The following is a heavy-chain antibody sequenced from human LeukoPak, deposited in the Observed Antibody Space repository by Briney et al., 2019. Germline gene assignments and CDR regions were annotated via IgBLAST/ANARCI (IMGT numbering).Heavy chain of an antibody. CDR3: AKMMATITGYYYGMDV. D-gene: IGHD5-24*01. J-gene: IGHJ6*02. CDR2: ISGSGGST. Sequence: GGSLRLSCAASGFTFSSYAMSWVRQAPGKGLEWVSAISGSGGSTYYADSVKGRFTISRDNPKNTLYLQMNSLRAEDTAVYYCAKMMATITGYYYGMDVWGQGTTVTVSS. V-gene: IGHV3-23*01. CDR1: GFTFSSYA.